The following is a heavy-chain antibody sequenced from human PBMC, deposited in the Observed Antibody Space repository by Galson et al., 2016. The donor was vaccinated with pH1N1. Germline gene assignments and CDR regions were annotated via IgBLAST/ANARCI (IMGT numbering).Heavy chain of an antibody. CDR1: GFTFSSYG. J-gene: IGHJ4*02. Sequence: SLRLSCAASGFTFSSYGFHWVRQASGKGLEWVAVISYDGSNKYYADSVKGRFTISRDNSKNTLYLQMNSLRAEDTAVYYCAKVVRGSSWPSFDYWGQGTLVTVSS. CDR3: AKVVRGSSWPSFDY. V-gene: IGHV3-30*18. CDR2: ISYDGSNK. D-gene: IGHD6-13*01.